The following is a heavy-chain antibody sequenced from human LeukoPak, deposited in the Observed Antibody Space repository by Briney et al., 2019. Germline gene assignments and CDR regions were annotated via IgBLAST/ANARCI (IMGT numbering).Heavy chain of an antibody. J-gene: IGHJ4*02. Sequence: PSETLSLTCTVSGGSISSSNYYWSWIRQPAGKGLEWIGRIYTSGSTNYNPSLKSRVTMSVDTSKNQCTLKPSSVTAADTAVYYCARVGDYALKDWGQGTPVTVSS. CDR3: ARVGDYALKD. CDR1: GGSISSSNYY. CDR2: IYTSGST. D-gene: IGHD3-16*01. V-gene: IGHV4-61*02.